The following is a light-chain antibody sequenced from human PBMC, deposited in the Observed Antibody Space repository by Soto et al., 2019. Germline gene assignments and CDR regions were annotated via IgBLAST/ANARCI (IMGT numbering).Light chain of an antibody. CDR2: DVT. Sequence: QSALTQPASVSGSPGQSITISCTGTSSDVGGYDHVSWYQQHPGKAPKLIIYDVTVRPSGISRRFSGSKSDNTACLAVSGLQPEDEADYYGGSYTNKDTLLFGGGTKLTVL. J-gene: IGLJ3*02. V-gene: IGLV2-14*03. CDR1: SSDVGGYDH. CDR3: GSYTNKDTLL.